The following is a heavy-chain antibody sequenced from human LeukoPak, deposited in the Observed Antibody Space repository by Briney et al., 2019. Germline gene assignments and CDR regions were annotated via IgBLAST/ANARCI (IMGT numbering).Heavy chain of an antibody. V-gene: IGHV4-61*02. Sequence: SETLSLTCTVSGGSISSCSYYWSWIRQPAGKGLEWIGRIYTSGSTNYNPSLKSRVTISVDTSKNQFSLKLSSVTAADTAVYYCASVGDYVSYWGQGTLVTVFS. J-gene: IGHJ4*02. CDR1: GGSISSCSYY. D-gene: IGHD4-17*01. CDR2: IYTSGST. CDR3: ASVGDYVSY.